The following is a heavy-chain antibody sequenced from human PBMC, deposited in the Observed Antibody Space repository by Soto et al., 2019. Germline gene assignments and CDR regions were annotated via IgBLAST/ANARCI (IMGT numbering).Heavy chain of an antibody. CDR2: ISYDGSNK. J-gene: IGHJ4*02. CDR3: AKDSDPSGSYYFDY. Sequence: QVQLVESGGGVVQPGRSLRLSCAASGFTFSSYGMHWVRQAPGKGLEWVAVISYDGSNKYYADSVKGRFTISRDNSKNTLYLQRNSLRAEDTAVYYCAKDSDPSGSYYFDYWGQGTLVTVSS. V-gene: IGHV3-30*18. CDR1: GFTFSSYG. D-gene: IGHD1-26*01.